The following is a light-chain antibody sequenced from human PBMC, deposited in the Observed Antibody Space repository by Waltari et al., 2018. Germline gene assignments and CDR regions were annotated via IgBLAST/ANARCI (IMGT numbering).Light chain of an antibody. V-gene: IGKV1-9*01. CDR1: QGISSY. Sequence: DIQLTQSPSFLSASVGARVTITCRASQGISSYLAWYQQKPGKAPKLLIYAASTLQSGVPSRFSGSGSGTEFTLTISSLQPEDFATYYCQQLNSYRALTFGGGTKVEIK. J-gene: IGKJ4*01. CDR3: QQLNSYRALT. CDR2: AAS.